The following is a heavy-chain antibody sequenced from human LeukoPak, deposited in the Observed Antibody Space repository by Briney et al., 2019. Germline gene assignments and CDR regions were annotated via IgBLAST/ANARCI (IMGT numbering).Heavy chain of an antibody. Sequence: SETLSLTCTVSGGSISRGSYYWGWIRQPPGKGLEWIASMYYSVTTFYSPSLKSRVTISVDTSKHPLSLKLGSVTAADTAVYYCARHPPRDGSAFDYWGQGTLVTVSS. J-gene: IGHJ4*02. CDR2: MYYSVTT. CDR3: ARHPPRDGSAFDY. CDR1: GGSISRGSYY. V-gene: IGHV4-39*01.